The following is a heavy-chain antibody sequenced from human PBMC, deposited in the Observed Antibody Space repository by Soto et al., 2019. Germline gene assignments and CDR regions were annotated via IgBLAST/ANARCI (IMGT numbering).Heavy chain of an antibody. CDR2: MNPNSCTT. CDR1: GYTFTSYD. J-gene: IGHJ4*02. CDR3: ATTLSGDNFDD. Sequence: QVQLVQSGAEVKKPGASVKVSCKASGYTFTSYDINWVRQATGQGLEWMGWMNPNSCTTGYAQKFRGRVTTTRNTTISTPYMALRSLRAGDTALYYCATTLSGDNFDDGGQGTLVTLPA. V-gene: IGHV1-8*01. D-gene: IGHD4-17*01.